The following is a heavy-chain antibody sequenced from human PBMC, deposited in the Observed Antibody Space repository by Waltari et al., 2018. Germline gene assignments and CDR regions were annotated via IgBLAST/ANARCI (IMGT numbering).Heavy chain of an antibody. V-gene: IGHV4-34*01. CDR1: GGSFSGYC. CDR3: AREITMVQGVIN. J-gene: IGHJ4*02. D-gene: IGHD3-10*01. CDR2: INHSGST. Sequence: QVQLQQWGAGLLKPSETLSLTCAVYGGSFSGYCWSWIRQPPGKGLEWIGEINHSGSTNYNPSLKSRVTISVDTSKNQFSLKLSSVTAADTAVYYCAREITMVQGVINWGQGTLVTVSS.